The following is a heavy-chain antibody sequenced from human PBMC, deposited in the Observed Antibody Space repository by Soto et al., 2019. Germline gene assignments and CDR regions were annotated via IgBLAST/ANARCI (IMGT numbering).Heavy chain of an antibody. V-gene: IGHV3-33*01. CDR1: GFTFSSYG. J-gene: IGHJ4*02. CDR2: IWYDGSNK. D-gene: IGHD5-12*01. CDR3: ARDARDGYAFDY. Sequence: GGSLRLSCAASGFTFSSYGMHWVRQAPGKGLGWVAVIWYDGSNKYYADSVKGRFIISRDNSKNTLYLQMNSLRAEDTAVYYCARDARDGYAFDYWGQGTLVTVSS.